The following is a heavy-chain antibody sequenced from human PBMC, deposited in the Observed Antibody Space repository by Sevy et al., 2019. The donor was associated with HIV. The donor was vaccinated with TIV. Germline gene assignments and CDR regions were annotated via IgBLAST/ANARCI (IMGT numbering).Heavy chain of an antibody. D-gene: IGHD1-1*01. Sequence: GGSLRLSCEVSGFTFGYFAMSWVRQAPGKGLEWVSGISPNGATSHYAASVRGRFTISRDNSKNRMYLQMSSLRAEDXXXXXXXXXXXXXYDALDQWGQGTLVTVSS. CDR3: XXXXXXXYDALDQ. J-gene: IGHJ4*02. CDR1: GFTFGYFA. V-gene: IGHV3-23*01. CDR2: ISPNGATS.